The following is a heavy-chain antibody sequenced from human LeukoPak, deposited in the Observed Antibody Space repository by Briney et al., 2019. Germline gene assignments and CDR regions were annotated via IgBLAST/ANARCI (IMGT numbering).Heavy chain of an antibody. J-gene: IGHJ4*02. CDR3: ATGSPFLDY. D-gene: IGHD3-10*01. CDR2: IKRKPGGGTI. Sequence: GGSLRLSCATSGFTVSNAWMSWVRQAPGEGLELIGRIKRKPGGGTIDYAAPVRGRFNISRDESKNRADLDMARLHTQDTRVDYSATGSPFLDYWGQGTLVTVSS. CDR1: GFTVSNAW. V-gene: IGHV3-15*01.